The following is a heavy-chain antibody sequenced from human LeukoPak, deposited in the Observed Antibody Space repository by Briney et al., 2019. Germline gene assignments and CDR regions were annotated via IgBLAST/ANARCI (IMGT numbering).Heavy chain of an antibody. Sequence: PGGSLRLSCAASGFTFSSYAMSWVRQAPGKGLEWVSATSGSGGSTYYADSMKGRFTISRDNSKNMVYLQMSSLRGEDTAVYFCAKDPRDGYSEPHFAYWGQGTLVTVSS. CDR3: AKDPRDGYSEPHFAY. J-gene: IGHJ4*02. D-gene: IGHD5-24*01. CDR2: TSGSGGST. V-gene: IGHV3-23*01. CDR1: GFTFSSYA.